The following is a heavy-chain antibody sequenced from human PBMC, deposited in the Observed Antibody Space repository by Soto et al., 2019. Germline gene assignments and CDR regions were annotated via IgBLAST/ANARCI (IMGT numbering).Heavy chain of an antibody. D-gene: IGHD1-20*01. CDR1: GFVFKNYE. CDR2: ISNSGNTI. CDR3: ARDIDNRDYYYGLDV. Sequence: EVQLVETGGGLVQPGGSLRLSCVASGFVFKNYEMNWVRQAPGKGLEWISYISNSGNTIYVADSMRGRFTISRDNAKNSLFLQMNSLRAGDTAVYYCARDIDNRDYYYGLDVWGQGTTVTVSS. V-gene: IGHV3-48*03. J-gene: IGHJ6*02.